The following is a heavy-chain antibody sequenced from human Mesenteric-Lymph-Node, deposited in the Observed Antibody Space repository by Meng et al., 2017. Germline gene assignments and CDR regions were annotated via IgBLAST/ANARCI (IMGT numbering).Heavy chain of an antibody. D-gene: IGHD3-22*01. CDR1: GYTFTSYD. CDR2: MNPNSGNT. J-gene: IGHJ4*02. CDR3: AKDSHELEYYYDSSGYPIYFDY. V-gene: IGHV1-8*01. Sequence: ASVKVSCKASGYTFTSYDINWVRQATGQGLEWMGWMNPNSGNTGYAQKFQGRVTMTRNTSISTAYMELSSLRSEDTAVYYCAKDSHELEYYYDSSGYPIYFDYWGQGTLVTVSS.